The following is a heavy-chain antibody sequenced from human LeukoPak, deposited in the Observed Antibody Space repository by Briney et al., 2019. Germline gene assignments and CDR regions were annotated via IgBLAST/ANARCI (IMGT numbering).Heavy chain of an antibody. D-gene: IGHD4-17*01. V-gene: IGHV3-74*01. Sequence: GGSLRLSCAASGFTFSDTWMHWVRQAPGKGLVWVSRIRSDGSDTRYAESVKGRFTISRDNSKNTLYLQMNSLRAEDTAVYYCATPPTVTRNYWGQGTLVTVSS. CDR1: GFTFSDTW. CDR2: IRSDGSDT. CDR3: ATPPTVTRNY. J-gene: IGHJ4*02.